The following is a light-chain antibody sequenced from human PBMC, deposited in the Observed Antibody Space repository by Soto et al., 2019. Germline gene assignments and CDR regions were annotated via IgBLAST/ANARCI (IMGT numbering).Light chain of an antibody. J-gene: IGKJ2*01. CDR3: QQYGSSLYT. V-gene: IGKV3-20*01. Sequence: EIVLTQSPGTLSLSPGERATLSCRASQSVSSSYFAWYQQKPGQAPRLLIYGASNRATGIPDRFSGRGSGTDFPLTISRLEPEDFAVYYCQQYGSSLYTFGQGTKLEIK. CDR2: GAS. CDR1: QSVSSSY.